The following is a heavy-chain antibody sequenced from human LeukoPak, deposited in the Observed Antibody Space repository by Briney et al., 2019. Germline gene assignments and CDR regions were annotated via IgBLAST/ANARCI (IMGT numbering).Heavy chain of an antibody. CDR1: GVSINTCCYY. J-gene: IGHJ4*02. CDR3: ARDRSYGLDLHS. CDR2: KYYSGST. V-gene: IGHV4-61*01. Sequence: TSETLSLTCDVSGVSINTCCYYWSWIRQPPGKGLEWIGYKYYSGSTRYNSSLRSRLTISLDTSKNQFSLRLTSVTAADTAVYYCARDRSYGLDLHSWGPGTLVTVSS. D-gene: IGHD5-18*01.